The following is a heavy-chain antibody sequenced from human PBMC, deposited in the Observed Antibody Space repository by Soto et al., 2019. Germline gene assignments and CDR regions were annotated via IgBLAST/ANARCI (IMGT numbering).Heavy chain of an antibody. D-gene: IGHD2-15*01. CDR3: ARLGYCSGGSCYYYYGMDV. CDR1: GYTFTSYD. CDR2: MNPNSGNT. V-gene: IGHV1-8*01. Sequence: ASVKVSCKASGYTFTSYDINWVRQATGQGLEWMGWMNPNSGNTGYAQKFQGRVTMTRNTSISTAYMELSSLRSEDTAVYYCARLGYCSGGSCYYYYGMDVWGQGTTVTVSS. J-gene: IGHJ6*02.